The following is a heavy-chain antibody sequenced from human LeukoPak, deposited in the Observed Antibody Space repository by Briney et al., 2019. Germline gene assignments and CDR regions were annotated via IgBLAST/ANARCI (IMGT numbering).Heavy chain of an antibody. J-gene: IGHJ3*02. D-gene: IGHD3-3*01. CDR3: ARNYDFWSGYQEGGAFDI. CDR2: IKQDGSEK. CDR1: GFTFSSYW. Sequence: GGSLRLSCAASGFTFSSYWMSWVRQAPGKGLEWVANIKQDGSEKYYVDSVKGRFTISRDNAKNPLYLQMNSLRAEDTAVYYCARNYDFWSGYQEGGAFDIWGQGTMVTVSS. V-gene: IGHV3-7*01.